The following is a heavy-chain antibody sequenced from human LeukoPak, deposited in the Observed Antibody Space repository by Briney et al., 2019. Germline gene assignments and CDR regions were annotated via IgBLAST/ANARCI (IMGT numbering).Heavy chain of an antibody. J-gene: IGHJ4*02. CDR2: IYTSGST. D-gene: IGHD5-24*01. Sequence: SETLSLTCTVSGGSISSGSYYWSWIRQPAGKGLEWIGRIYTSGSTNYNPSLKSRVTISVDTSKNQFSLKLSSVTAADTAVYYCARSVRWLQFDYWGQGTLVTVSS. CDR3: ARSVRWLQFDY. V-gene: IGHV4-61*02. CDR1: GGSISSGSYY.